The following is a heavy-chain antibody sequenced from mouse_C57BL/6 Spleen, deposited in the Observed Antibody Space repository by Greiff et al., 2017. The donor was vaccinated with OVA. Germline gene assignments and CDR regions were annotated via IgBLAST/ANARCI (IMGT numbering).Heavy chain of an antibody. J-gene: IGHJ4*01. CDR2: IDPANGNT. Sequence: VQLQQSVAELVRPGASVKLSCTASGFTIKNTYMHWVKQRPEQGLEWIGMIDPANGNTNYAPKFQGKATITADTSSNTAFLQLSSLTSEYTAIYYCAMSMVTDAMDYWGQGTSVTVSS. CDR1: GFTIKNTY. CDR3: AMSMVTDAMDY. D-gene: IGHD2-2*01. V-gene: IGHV14-3*01.